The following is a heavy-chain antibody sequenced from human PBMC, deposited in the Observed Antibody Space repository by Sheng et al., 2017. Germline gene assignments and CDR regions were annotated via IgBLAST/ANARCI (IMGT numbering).Heavy chain of an antibody. J-gene: IGHJ5*02. CDR1: GGSFSGYY. Sequence: QVRLQQWGAGLLKPSETLSLTCTVYGGSFSGYYWSWIRQPPGKGLEWIGEVSHTRGANYNPSLKSRVTISRDASKNQFSLKLTSVTAADTAVYYCARGVDYSNFWFDPWGQGTLVTVSS. CDR2: VSHTRGA. V-gene: IGHV4-34*01. D-gene: IGHD4-4*01. CDR3: ARGVDYSNFWFDP.